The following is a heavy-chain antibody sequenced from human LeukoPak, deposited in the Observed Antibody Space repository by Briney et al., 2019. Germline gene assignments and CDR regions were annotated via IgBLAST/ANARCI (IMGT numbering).Heavy chain of an antibody. CDR3: ARDSIVPAAIPFDY. V-gene: IGHV1-18*01. Sequence: ASVKVSCKVSGYTFTSYGISWVRQAPGQGLEWMGWISAYNGNTNYAQKLQGRVTMTTDTSTSTAYMELRSLRSDDTAVYYCARDSIVPAAIPFDYWGQGTLVTVSS. CDR2: ISAYNGNT. D-gene: IGHD2-2*01. J-gene: IGHJ4*02. CDR1: GYTFTSYG.